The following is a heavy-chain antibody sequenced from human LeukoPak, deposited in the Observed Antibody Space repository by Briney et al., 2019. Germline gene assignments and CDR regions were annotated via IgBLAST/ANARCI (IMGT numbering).Heavy chain of an antibody. CDR3: ARGRFMGYYDILTGYASFFDY. V-gene: IGHV4-34*01. CDR1: GGSFSGYY. CDR2: INHSGST. D-gene: IGHD3-9*01. J-gene: IGHJ4*02. Sequence: SETLSLTCAVYGGSFSGYYWSWIRQPPGKGLEWIGEINHSGSTNYNPSLKSRVTISVDTSKNQFSLKLSSVTAADTAVYYCARGRFMGYYDILTGYASFFDYWGQGTLVTVSS.